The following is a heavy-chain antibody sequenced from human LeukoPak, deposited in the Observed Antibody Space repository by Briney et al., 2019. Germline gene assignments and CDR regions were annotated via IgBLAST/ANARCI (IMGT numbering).Heavy chain of an antibody. Sequence: PGGSLRLSCVASGFTFNSFGMSWVRQAPGKGLEWVAVISYDGSNKYYADSVKGRFTISRDNSKNTLYLQMNSLRAEDTAVYYCAKDSGVYGSGSYYGRDYYYYYYMDVWGKGTTVTISS. V-gene: IGHV3-30*18. J-gene: IGHJ6*03. CDR3: AKDSGVYGSGSYYGRDYYYYYYMDV. CDR1: GFTFNSFG. D-gene: IGHD3-10*01. CDR2: ISYDGSNK.